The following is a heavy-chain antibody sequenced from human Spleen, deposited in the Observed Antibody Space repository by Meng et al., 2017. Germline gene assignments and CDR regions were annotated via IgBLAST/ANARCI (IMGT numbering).Heavy chain of an antibody. J-gene: IGHJ4*02. CDR3: ARDRRVGATSSPHRGDY. Sequence: GHLLSTAVDVKVAGPLVQVPDNPSEYNFPDYYKHWVRRSPGQGLEWMGRINPNSGGTNYAPKFPGRVTMTRDTSISTAYMELTSLTSDDTAVYYCARDRRVGATSSPHRGDYWGQGTLVTVSS. V-gene: IGHV1-2*06. D-gene: IGHD1-26*01. CDR1: EYNFPDYY. CDR2: INPNSGGT.